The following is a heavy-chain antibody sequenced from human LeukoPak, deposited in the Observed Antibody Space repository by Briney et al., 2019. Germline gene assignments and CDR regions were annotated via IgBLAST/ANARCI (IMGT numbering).Heavy chain of an antibody. V-gene: IGHV4-39*07. Sequence: SGTLSLTCTVSGGSISSSSYYWGWIRQPPGKGLEWIGSIYYSGSTYYNPSLKSRVTISVDTSKNQFSLKLSSVTAADTAVYYCARVETLTDYGDYVYAFDIWGQGTMVTVSS. CDR1: GGSISSSSYY. CDR3: ARVETLTDYGDYVYAFDI. D-gene: IGHD4-17*01. CDR2: IYYSGST. J-gene: IGHJ3*02.